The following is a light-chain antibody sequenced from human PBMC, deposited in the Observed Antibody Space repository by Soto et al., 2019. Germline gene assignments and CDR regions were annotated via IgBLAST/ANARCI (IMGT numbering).Light chain of an antibody. V-gene: IGKV3-15*01. Sequence: EIVMTQSPATLSVSPGERVTLSCRASQSVSSNLAWYQQKPGQAPRLLIYGASTRATGITARFSGSGSGPEFTLTISSLQSEDFAVYYCQQYDNWPRTFDQGTKVDMK. CDR2: GAS. J-gene: IGKJ1*01. CDR3: QQYDNWPRT. CDR1: QSVSSN.